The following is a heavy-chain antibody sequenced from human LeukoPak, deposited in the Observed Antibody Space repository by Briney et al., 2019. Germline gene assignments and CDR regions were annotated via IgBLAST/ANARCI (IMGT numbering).Heavy chain of an antibody. CDR1: GFTFGTFA. D-gene: IGHD3-22*01. CDR3: ARVRVVADVLTFDP. J-gene: IGHJ5*02. V-gene: IGHV3-21*01. Sequence: GGSLRLSCAASGFTFGTFAMIWVRQPPGKGLEWVSSIFPSGGEIHYADSVKGRFTISRDNAKNSLYLQMNSLRAEDTAVYYCARVRVVADVLTFDPWGQGTLVTVSS. CDR2: IFPSGGEI.